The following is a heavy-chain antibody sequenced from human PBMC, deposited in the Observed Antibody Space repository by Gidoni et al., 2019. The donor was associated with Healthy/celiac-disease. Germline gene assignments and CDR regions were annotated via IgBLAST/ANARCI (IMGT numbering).Heavy chain of an antibody. D-gene: IGHD5-12*01. CDR2: IIPIFGTA. Sequence: QVQLVQSGAEVKKPGSSVKVSCQASGGTFSSYAISWVRQAPGHGLEWMGGIIPIFGTANYEQKLQGRVTMTADKCTSTAYMERRSLRSEDTAVYYCARDLVGYTSWGQGTLVTVSS. CDR1: GGTFSSYA. J-gene: IGHJ5*02. V-gene: IGHV1-69*06. CDR3: ARDLVGYTS.